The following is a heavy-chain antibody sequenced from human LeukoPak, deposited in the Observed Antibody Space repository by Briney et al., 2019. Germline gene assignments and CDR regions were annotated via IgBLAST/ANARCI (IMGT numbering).Heavy chain of an antibody. D-gene: IGHD6-6*01. Sequence: SETLSLTCAVYGGSFSGYYWSWIRQPPGKGLEWIGEINHSGSTNYNPSLKSRVTISVDTSKNQFSLKPSSVSAADTAVYYWARGDTVAPRPGRFHYWGQGTLVPVSS. CDR3: ARGDTVAPRPGRFHY. CDR2: INHSGST. V-gene: IGHV4-34*01. CDR1: GGSFSGYY. J-gene: IGHJ4*02.